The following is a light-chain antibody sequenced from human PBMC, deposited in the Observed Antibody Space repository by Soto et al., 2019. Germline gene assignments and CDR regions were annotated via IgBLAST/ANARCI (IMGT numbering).Light chain of an antibody. V-gene: IGLV2-14*01. CDR3: SSYTTTTTSCV. J-gene: IGLJ1*01. Sequence: QLVLTQPASVSGSPGQSITISCTGTSNDVGGYNYVSWYQQYPDKAPTLIIYDVSNRPSGVSTRFSGSKSGNRASLTISGLQAEDEADYYYSSYTTTTTSCVFGTGTKLTVL. CDR2: DVS. CDR1: SNDVGGYNY.